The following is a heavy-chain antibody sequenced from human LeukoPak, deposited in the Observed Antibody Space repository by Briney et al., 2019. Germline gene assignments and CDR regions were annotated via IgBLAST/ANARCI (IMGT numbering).Heavy chain of an antibody. Sequence: SETLSLTCAFYGGSFSGYYWSWIRQPPGKGLEWIGEINRSGSTNYNPSLKSRVTISVDTSKNQFSLKLSSVTAADTAVYYCARSWGYYFDYWGQGTLVTVSS. V-gene: IGHV4-34*01. CDR3: ARSWGYYFDY. CDR2: INRSGST. CDR1: GGSFSGYY. D-gene: IGHD6-13*01. J-gene: IGHJ4*02.